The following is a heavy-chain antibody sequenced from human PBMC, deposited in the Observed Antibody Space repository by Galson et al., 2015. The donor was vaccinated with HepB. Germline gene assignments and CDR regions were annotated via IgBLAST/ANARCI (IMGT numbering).Heavy chain of an antibody. CDR2: ISYDGSNK. CDR1: GFTFSSYA. CDR3: ARSVISGDCPPSPY. Sequence: SLRLSCAASGFTFSSYAMHWVRQAPGKGLEWVAVISYDGSNKYYADSVKGRFTISRDISKNTLYLQMNSLRAEDTAVYYCARSVISGDCPPSPYWCQRTLVTASP. D-gene: IGHD2-21*02. V-gene: IGHV3-30*04. J-gene: IGHJ4*02.